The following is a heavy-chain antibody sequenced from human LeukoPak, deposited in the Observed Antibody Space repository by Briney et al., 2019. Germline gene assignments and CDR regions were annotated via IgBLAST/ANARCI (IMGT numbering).Heavy chain of an antibody. Sequence: SETLSLTCTVSGGSISSSSYYWGWIRQPPGKGLEWIGSIYYSGSTYYNPSLKSRVSISVDTSKNQFSLKLSSVTAADTAVYYCARHVRAGYYFDYWGQGTLVTVSS. V-gene: IGHV4-39*01. D-gene: IGHD2-2*01. CDR3: ARHVRAGYYFDY. CDR2: IYYSGST. CDR1: GGSISSSSYY. J-gene: IGHJ4*02.